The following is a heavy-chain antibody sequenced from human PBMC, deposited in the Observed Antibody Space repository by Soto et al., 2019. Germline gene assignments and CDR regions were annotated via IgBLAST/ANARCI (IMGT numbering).Heavy chain of an antibody. CDR1: GFTFSSYW. CDR3: ARDAFGGVIVAGLDY. Sequence: GGSLRLSCAASGFTFSSYWMSWVRQAPGKGLEWVANIKQDGSEKYYVDSAKGRFTISRDDAKNSLYLQMNSLRAEDTAVYYCARDAFGGVIVAGLDYWGQGTLVTVSS. CDR2: IKQDGSEK. V-gene: IGHV3-7*01. J-gene: IGHJ4*02. D-gene: IGHD3-16*02.